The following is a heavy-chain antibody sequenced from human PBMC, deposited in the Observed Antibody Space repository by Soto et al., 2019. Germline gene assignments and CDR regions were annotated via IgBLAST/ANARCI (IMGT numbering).Heavy chain of an antibody. CDR3: ARGARGDDENTWFDP. CDR2: LSGGMDNK. Sequence: ASVKVSCKASGYTFGGYSIHWVRQAPGQRPEWMGWLSGGMDNKKYSQKFQGRVTITRDTPASMAYMELSSLRSEDTAVYYCARGARGDDENTWFDPWGQGTLVTVSS. V-gene: IGHV1-3*01. J-gene: IGHJ5*02. CDR1: GYTFGGYS. D-gene: IGHD4-17*01.